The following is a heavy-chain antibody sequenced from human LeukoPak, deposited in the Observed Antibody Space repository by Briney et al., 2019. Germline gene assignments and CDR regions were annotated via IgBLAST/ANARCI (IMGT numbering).Heavy chain of an antibody. CDR1: GGTFSSYA. V-gene: IGHV1-69*13. J-gene: IGHJ4*02. D-gene: IGHD3-10*01. CDR2: IIPIFGTA. Sequence: SVKVSCKASGGTFSSYAISWVRQAPGQGLEWMGGIIPIFGTANYAQKFQGRVTITADESTSTAYMELSSLRSEDTAVYYCASGRQWFGELYFDYWGQGTLVTVSS. CDR3: ASGRQWFGELYFDY.